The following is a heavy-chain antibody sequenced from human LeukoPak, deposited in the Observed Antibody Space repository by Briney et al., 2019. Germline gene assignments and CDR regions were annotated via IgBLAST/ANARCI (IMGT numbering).Heavy chain of an antibody. CDR3: ARSDTYCSGGSCPPNTFDALDI. CDR1: GGSISTYY. D-gene: IGHD2-15*01. CDR2: IYYSGST. Sequence: SETLSLTCTVSGGSISTYYWSWIRQPPGKGLEWIGYIYYSGSTNYNPSLKSRVTISIATSKNQFSLKLSSVTAADTAVYYCARSDTYCSGGSCPPNTFDALDIWGQGTMVTVSS. J-gene: IGHJ3*02. V-gene: IGHV4-59*01.